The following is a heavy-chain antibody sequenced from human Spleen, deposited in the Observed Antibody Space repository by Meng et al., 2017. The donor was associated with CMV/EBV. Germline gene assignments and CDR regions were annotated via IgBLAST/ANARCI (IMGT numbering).Heavy chain of an antibody. CDR2: IDTAGDT. J-gene: IGHJ6*02. D-gene: IGHD2-8*01. V-gene: IGHV3-13*01. CDR3: VRGGVGAYCTHGLCYGMDV. CDR1: GFTFSRYT. Sequence: GGSLRLSCAASGFTFSRYTMHWVRQSTGKGLEWVSAIDTAGDTYYPDSVKGRFTISREDARDSVYLQMNTLRAGDTAVYYCVRGGVGAYCTHGLCYGMDVWGQGTTVTVSS.